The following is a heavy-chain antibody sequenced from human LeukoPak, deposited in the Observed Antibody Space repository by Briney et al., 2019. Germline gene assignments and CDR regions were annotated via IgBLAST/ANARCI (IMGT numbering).Heavy chain of an antibody. V-gene: IGHV4-39*01. D-gene: IGHD3/OR15-3a*01. J-gene: IGHJ4*02. CDR1: GGSISSSSYY. CDR2: INYSGNT. Sequence: SETLSLTCTVSGGSISSSSYYWAWIRQPPGKGLEWIGSINYSGNTYYNPSLKSRVTISVDTSKSQFFLKLSSVTAADTAVYYCARQTGSGLFTLPGGQGTLVTVSS. CDR3: ARQTGSGLFTLP.